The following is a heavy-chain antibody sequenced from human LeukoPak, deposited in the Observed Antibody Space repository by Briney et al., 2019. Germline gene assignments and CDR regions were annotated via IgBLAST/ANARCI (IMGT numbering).Heavy chain of an antibody. CDR1: GFTFSNYA. CDR3: ARGLINDWSALEY. CDR2: ISGSGGTT. Sequence: GGSLRLSCAAPGFTFSNYAMTWVRQAPGKGLEWVSAISGSGGTTYYADSVRGRFTISRDNFKNTLYLQMNSLRADDTAVYYCARGLINDWSALEYWGQGTLVTVSP. D-gene: IGHD3-9*01. J-gene: IGHJ4*02. V-gene: IGHV3-23*01.